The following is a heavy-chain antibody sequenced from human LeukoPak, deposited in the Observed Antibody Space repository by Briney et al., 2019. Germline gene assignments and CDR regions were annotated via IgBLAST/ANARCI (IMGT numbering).Heavy chain of an antibody. CDR1: GFTFDDYA. CDR3: ARTYSSGWYARY. J-gene: IGHJ4*02. Sequence: AGGSLRLSCAASGFTFDDYAMHWVRQAPGKGLEWVSGISWNSGSIGYADSVKGRFTISRDNAKNSLYLQMNSLRAEDMALYYCARTYSSGWYARYWGQGTLVTVSS. CDR2: ISWNSGSI. V-gene: IGHV3-9*03. D-gene: IGHD6-19*01.